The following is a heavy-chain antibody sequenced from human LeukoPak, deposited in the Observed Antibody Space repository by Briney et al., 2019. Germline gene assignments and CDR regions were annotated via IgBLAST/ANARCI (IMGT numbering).Heavy chain of an antibody. Sequence: PGVSLGLSCAASGFTFSSYGMRWVRQAPGKGREWVSGIVGSGASTYYADSVKGRFTISRDNSKNTLYLQMNSLRAEDTAVYYCAKDFSFIVAATFDHWGQGTLVTVSS. CDR3: AKDFSFIVAATFDH. D-gene: IGHD6-13*01. CDR1: GFTFSSYG. J-gene: IGHJ4*02. CDR2: IVGSGAST. V-gene: IGHV3-23*01.